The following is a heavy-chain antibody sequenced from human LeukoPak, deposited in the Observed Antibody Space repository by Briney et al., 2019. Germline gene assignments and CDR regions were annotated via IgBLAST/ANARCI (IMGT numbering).Heavy chain of an antibody. CDR1: GITVSSNY. V-gene: IGHV3-53*01. CDR2: IYSGGST. CDR3: AREAQNSGYDSRDYYFDY. Sequence: PGGSLRLSCAASGITVSSNYMSWVRQAPGKGLEWVSVIYSGGSTYYADSVKGRFTISRDNSKNTLYLQMNSLRAEDTAVYYCAREAQNSGYDSRDYYFDYWGQGTLVTVSS. J-gene: IGHJ4*02. D-gene: IGHD5-12*01.